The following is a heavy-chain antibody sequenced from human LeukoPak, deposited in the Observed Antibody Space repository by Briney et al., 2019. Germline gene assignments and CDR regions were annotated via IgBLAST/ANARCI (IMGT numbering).Heavy chain of an antibody. Sequence: GGSLRLSCAASGFTFSKYWMLWVRQAPGKGLESVSRINTDGTVTTYADSVKGRFTVSRDNADNTMFLQMNSVRDEDTAVYYCATKQWLAPPPDSWGQGTPVTISS. D-gene: IGHD6-19*01. CDR3: ATKQWLAPPPDS. V-gene: IGHV3-74*01. J-gene: IGHJ4*02. CDR1: GFTFSKYW. CDR2: INTDGTVT.